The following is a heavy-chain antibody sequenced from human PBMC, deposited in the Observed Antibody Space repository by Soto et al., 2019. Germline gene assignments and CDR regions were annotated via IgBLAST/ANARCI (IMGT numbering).Heavy chain of an antibody. V-gene: IGHV3-23*01. CDR1: GFTFSSYV. D-gene: IGHD2-8*01. Sequence: GGSLRLSCAASGFTFSSYVMSWVRQAPGKGLEWVSAISGSGGSTYYADSVKGRFTISRDNSKNTLYLQMNSLRAEDTAVYYCARDQVYALYYYYYGMDVWGQGTTVTVSS. CDR2: ISGSGGST. CDR3: ARDQVYALYYYYYGMDV. J-gene: IGHJ6*02.